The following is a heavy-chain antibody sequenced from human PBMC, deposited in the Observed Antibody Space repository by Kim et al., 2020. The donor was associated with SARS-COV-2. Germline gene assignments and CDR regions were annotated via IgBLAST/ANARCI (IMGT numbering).Heavy chain of an antibody. CDR2: IIGTGIGT. J-gene: IGHJ4*02. V-gene: IGHV3-23*01. CDR1: GFTFSSYG. CDR3: AKAEHQVPFDY. Sequence: GGSLRLSCAVSGFTFSSYGMTWVRQAPGKGLEWVSVIIGTGIGTYYADSVKGRFTISRDNSKNTLYLQMTGLRVDDTALYYCAKAEHQVPFDYWGQGILVTVSS.